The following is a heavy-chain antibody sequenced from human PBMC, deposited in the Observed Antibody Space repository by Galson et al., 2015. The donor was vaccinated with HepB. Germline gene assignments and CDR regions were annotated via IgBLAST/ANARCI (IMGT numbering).Heavy chain of an antibody. J-gene: IGHJ6*02. D-gene: IGHD3-9*01. CDR1: GYSFTSYW. V-gene: IGHV5-10-1*01. Sequence: QSGAEVKKPGESLRISCKGSGYSFTSYWISWVRQMPGKGLEWMGRIDPSDSYTNYSPSFQGHVTISADKSISTAYLQWSSLKASDTAMYYCARHSLDSGGVYDILTGYYLGAGMDVWGQGTTVTVSS. CDR3: ARHSLDSGGVYDILTGYYLGAGMDV. CDR2: IDPSDSYT.